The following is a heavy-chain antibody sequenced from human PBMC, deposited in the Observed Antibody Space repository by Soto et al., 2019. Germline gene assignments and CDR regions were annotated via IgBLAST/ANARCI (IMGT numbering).Heavy chain of an antibody. J-gene: IGHJ4*02. Sequence: GGSLRLSCAASGFTFSDYPMNWVRQAPGKGLEWVSSIRTISSAIYFADSVRGRFTISRDNARNSLYLQMTSLRDEDTAVHYCARETPSFDSWGQGTLVTVSS. D-gene: IGHD2-15*01. CDR3: ARETPSFDS. V-gene: IGHV3-48*02. CDR2: IRTISSAI. CDR1: GFTFSDYP.